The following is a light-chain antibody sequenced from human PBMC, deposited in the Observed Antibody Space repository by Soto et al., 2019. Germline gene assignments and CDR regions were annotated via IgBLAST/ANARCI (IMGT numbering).Light chain of an antibody. CDR3: QQYNSYRYT. Sequence: DIQMTQSPSTLSASVGDRVTITCRASQSISSWLAWYQQKPGKAPKLLIYDASSLESGVPSRFSGSGSGTXXXXXXXXXXXXXFATYYCQQYNSYRYTXXQXXKLEIX. V-gene: IGKV1-5*01. CDR2: DAS. CDR1: QSISSW. J-gene: IGKJ2*01.